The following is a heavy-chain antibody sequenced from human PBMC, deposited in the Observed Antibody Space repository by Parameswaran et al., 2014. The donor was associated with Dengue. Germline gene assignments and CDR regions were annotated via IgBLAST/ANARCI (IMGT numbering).Heavy chain of an antibody. CDR2: IYPGDSDT. V-gene: IGHV5-51*01. CDR3: ARQGMIEADYYYYGMDV. J-gene: IGHJ6*02. Sequence: VRQMPGKGLEWMGIIYPGDSDTRYSPSFQGQVTISADKSISTAYLQWSSLKASDTAMYYCARQGMIEADYYYYGMDVWGQGTTVTVSS. D-gene: IGHD3-22*01.